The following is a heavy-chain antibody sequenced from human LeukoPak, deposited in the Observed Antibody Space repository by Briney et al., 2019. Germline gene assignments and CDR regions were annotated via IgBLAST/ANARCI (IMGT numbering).Heavy chain of an antibody. CDR3: AREATWGEWYFDH. D-gene: IGHD3-3*01. J-gene: IGHJ4*02. CDR1: GITFSRHG. Sequence: GGSLRLSCVASGITFSRHGMDWVRQAPGKGLEWVAVIADDGGVKQYADSVKGRFTVSRDNSKSTLYLQMNGLSVEDTALYYCAREATWGEWYFDHWGQGTPVTVSS. CDR2: IADDGGVK. V-gene: IGHV3-30*03.